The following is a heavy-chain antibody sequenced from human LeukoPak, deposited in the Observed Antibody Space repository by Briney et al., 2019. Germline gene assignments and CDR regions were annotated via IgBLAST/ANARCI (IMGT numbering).Heavy chain of an antibody. D-gene: IGHD5-24*01. CDR2: IYPGDSDF. CDR1: GYIFTNYW. V-gene: IGHV5-51*01. CDR3: ARGEMATTHPYFDY. J-gene: IGHJ4*02. Sequence: PGESLKISCKGSGYIFTNYWIGWVRQMPGIGLEWMGIIYPGDSDFKYSPSFQGQVTISADKSISTPYLQWSSLKASDTAMYYCARGEMATTHPYFDYWGQGTLVTVSS.